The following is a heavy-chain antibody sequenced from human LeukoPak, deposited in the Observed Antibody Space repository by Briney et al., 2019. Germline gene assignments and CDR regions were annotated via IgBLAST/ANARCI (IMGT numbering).Heavy chain of an antibody. Sequence: ASVKVSCKASGYTFTGYHMHWVRQAPGQGLEWMGWINPNSGGTNYAQKFQGRVTMTRDTSISTAYMELSRLRSDDTAVYYCARALTAMVLGYFDYWGQGTLVTVSS. D-gene: IGHD5-18*01. CDR3: ARALTAMVLGYFDY. V-gene: IGHV1-2*02. J-gene: IGHJ4*02. CDR1: GYTFTGYH. CDR2: INPNSGGT.